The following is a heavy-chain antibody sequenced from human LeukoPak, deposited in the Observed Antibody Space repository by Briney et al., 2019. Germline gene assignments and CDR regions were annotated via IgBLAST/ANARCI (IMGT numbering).Heavy chain of an antibody. J-gene: IGHJ5*02. D-gene: IGHD2-2*01. V-gene: IGHV4-61*01. CDR3: AREVVVVPAANNWFDP. CDR2: IYYSGST. Sequence: PSETLSLTCTVSGGSISGSSYYWSWIRQPPGKGLEWIGYIYYSGSTNYNPSLKSRVTISVDTSKNQFSLKLSSVTAADTAVYYCAREVVVVPAANNWFDPWGQGTLVTVSS. CDR1: GGSISGSSYY.